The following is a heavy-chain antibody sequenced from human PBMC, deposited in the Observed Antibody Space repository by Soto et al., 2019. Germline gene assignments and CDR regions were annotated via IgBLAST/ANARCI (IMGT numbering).Heavy chain of an antibody. Sequence: SETLSLTCVVSSGSISSSNWWSWVRQPPGKGLEWIGEIYHSGSTNYNPSLKSRVTISVDKSKNQFSLKLSSVTAADTAVYYCASQGLSRSSWQHYYYYYYMDVWGKGTTVTVSS. D-gene: IGHD6-13*01. J-gene: IGHJ6*03. CDR1: SGSISSSNW. CDR2: IYHSGST. CDR3: ASQGLSRSSWQHYYYYYYMDV. V-gene: IGHV4-4*02.